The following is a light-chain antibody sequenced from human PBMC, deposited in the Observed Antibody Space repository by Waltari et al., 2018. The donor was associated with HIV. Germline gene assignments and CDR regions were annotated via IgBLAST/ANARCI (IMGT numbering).Light chain of an antibody. V-gene: IGLV2-23*02. CDR3: CSYAGSNTYL. Sequence: QSALTQPASVSGFPGQSITISCTGSSSDGVSYNYVPWYQQHPGKAPKLLIYDVSKRPSGVSNRFSGSKSGNTASLTISGLQAEDEADYYCCSYAGSNTYLFGTGTEVTVL. CDR1: SSDGVSYNY. J-gene: IGLJ1*01. CDR2: DVS.